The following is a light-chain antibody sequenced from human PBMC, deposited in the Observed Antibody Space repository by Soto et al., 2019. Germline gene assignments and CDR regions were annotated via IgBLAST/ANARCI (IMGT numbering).Light chain of an antibody. Sequence: DIQMTQSPSSLSASVGDRVTITCRASQNIDIFLSWYHQKPGRAPNLLIYGASTLQNGVPSRFSGSGSGTDSSLTISSLQPEDFGTYYCQQSYSAPPLTFSARTKVDI. CDR1: QNIDIF. V-gene: IGKV1-39*01. CDR2: GAS. CDR3: QQSYSAPPLT. J-gene: IGKJ4*01.